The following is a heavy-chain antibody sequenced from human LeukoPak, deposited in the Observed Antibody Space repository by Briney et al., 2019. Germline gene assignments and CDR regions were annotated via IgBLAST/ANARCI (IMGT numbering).Heavy chain of an antibody. Sequence: GGSLRLSCATSGFTFSSYWMHWVRQAPGKGLVWVSRINTDGSSTTYADSVKGRFTISRDNAKNTLYLQMNSLRAEDTAVYYCARGGSVVVPAPDYWGQGTLVTVSS. CDR3: ARGGSVVVPAPDY. V-gene: IGHV3-74*01. CDR1: GFTFSSYW. CDR2: INTDGSST. J-gene: IGHJ4*02. D-gene: IGHD2-2*01.